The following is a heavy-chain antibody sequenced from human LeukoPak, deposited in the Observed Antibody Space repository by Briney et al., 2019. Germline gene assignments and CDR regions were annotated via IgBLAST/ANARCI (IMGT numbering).Heavy chain of an antibody. CDR1: GYTFTGYY. CDR3: VRDYRIAAAGTGY. D-gene: IGHD6-13*01. J-gene: IGHJ4*02. Sequence: ASVKVSCKASGYTFTGYYMHWVRQAPGQGLEWMGWINPNSGGTNYAQKFQGRVTMTRDTSISTAYMELSRLRSDDTAVYYCVRDYRIAAAGTGYWGQGTLVTVSS. CDR2: INPNSGGT. V-gene: IGHV1-2*02.